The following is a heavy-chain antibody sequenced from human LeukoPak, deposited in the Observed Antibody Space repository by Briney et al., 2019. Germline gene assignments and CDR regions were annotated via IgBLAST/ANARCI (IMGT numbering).Heavy chain of an antibody. V-gene: IGHV3-30*03. Sequence: GGSLRLSCAAPGFTFNTYGMNWVRQAPGKGLEWVAVTSSDGITQYYADSVKGRFTISRDNSKNTLYLQMNSLRTEDTAVYYCARLMFIAVGNWYFDLWGRGTLVTVSS. CDR3: ARLMFIAVGNWYFDL. D-gene: IGHD6-19*01. CDR1: GFTFNTYG. J-gene: IGHJ2*01. CDR2: TSSDGITQ.